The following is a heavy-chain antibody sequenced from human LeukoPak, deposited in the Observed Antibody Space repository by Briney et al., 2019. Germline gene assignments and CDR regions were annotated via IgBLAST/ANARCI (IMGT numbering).Heavy chain of an antibody. D-gene: IGHD3-22*01. Sequence: GGSPRLSCAVSGFIFSSSAMSWDRQAPGKGLEWVSAISGGGDDTSYADSARGRFTVSRDNSKNTLYLQMNSLRAEDTAVYYCAKDSRESSGHFPYYYYYHYGLDVWGQGTTVTVSS. CDR3: AKDSRESSGHFPYYYYYHYGLDV. CDR1: GFIFSSSA. V-gene: IGHV3-23*01. CDR2: ISGGGDDT. J-gene: IGHJ6*02.